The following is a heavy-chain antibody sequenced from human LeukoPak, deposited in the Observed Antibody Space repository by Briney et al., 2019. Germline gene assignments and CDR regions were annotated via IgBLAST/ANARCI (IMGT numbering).Heavy chain of an antibody. D-gene: IGHD2-2*01. Sequence: PGGSLSLSCAASGFTFSDYYMGWIRQAPGKGLEWVSYISSSSSYTNYADSVKGRFTISRDNAKNSLYLQMNSLRAEDTAVYYCARTKRYCSSTSCFPYWGQGTLVTVSS. V-gene: IGHV3-11*03. J-gene: IGHJ4*02. CDR1: GFTFSDYY. CDR3: ARTKRYCSSTSCFPY. CDR2: ISSSSSYT.